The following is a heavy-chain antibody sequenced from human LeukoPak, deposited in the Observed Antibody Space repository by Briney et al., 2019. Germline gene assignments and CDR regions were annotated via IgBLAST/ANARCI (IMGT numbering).Heavy chain of an antibody. CDR1: GYTFTSYG. V-gene: IGHV1-8*02. CDR2: MNPNSGNT. CDR3: AGSYSSGWYEGDSAFDI. D-gene: IGHD6-19*01. Sequence: ASVKVSCKASGYTFTSYGISWVRQATGQGLEWMGWMNPNSGNTGYAQKFQGRVTMTRNTSISTAYMELSSLRSEDTAVYYCAGSYSSGWYEGDSAFDIWGQGTMVTVSS. J-gene: IGHJ3*02.